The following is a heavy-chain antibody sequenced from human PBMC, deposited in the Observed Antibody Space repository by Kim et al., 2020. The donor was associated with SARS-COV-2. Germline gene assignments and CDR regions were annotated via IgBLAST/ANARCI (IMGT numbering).Heavy chain of an antibody. J-gene: IGHJ4*02. V-gene: IGHV3-33*06. Sequence: GGSLRLSCAASGFTFSSYAMHWVRQAPGKGLEWVAVIWYDGSNKYYADSVKGRFTISRDNSKNTLYLQMNSLRAEDTAVYYCAKVQRSSSSSGRGFDYWGQGTLVTVSS. CDR3: AKVQRSSSSSGRGFDY. D-gene: IGHD6-6*01. CDR1: GFTFSSYA. CDR2: IWYDGSNK.